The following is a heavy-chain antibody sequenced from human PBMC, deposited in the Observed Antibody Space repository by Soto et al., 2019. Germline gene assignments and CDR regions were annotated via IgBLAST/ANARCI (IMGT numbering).Heavy chain of an antibody. CDR1: GFTFSSYA. V-gene: IGHV3-30-3*01. CDR3: ARAMEWSEFDY. Sequence: GGSLRLSCAASGFTFSSYAMHWVRQAPGKGLEWVAVISYDGSNKYYADSVKGRFTISRDNSKNTLYLQMNSLRAEDTAVYYCARAMEWSEFDYWGQGTLVTVSS. CDR2: ISYDGSNK. D-gene: IGHD3-3*01. J-gene: IGHJ4*02.